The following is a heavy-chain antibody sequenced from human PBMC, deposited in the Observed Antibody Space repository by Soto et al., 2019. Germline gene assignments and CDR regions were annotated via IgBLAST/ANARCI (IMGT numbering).Heavy chain of an antibody. CDR1: GYTFTSYL. J-gene: IGHJ4*02. V-gene: IGHV1-46*01. D-gene: IGHD1-26*01. Sequence: ASVKVSCKASGYTFTSYLIHWVRQAPGQGLEWMGIINPSGGSANYAQKFQGRVTMTRDTSTSTVYMELSSLRSEDTAVYYCARVLGGATPFFVYWGQGTLVTVSS. CDR3: ARVLGGATPFFVY. CDR2: INPSGGSA.